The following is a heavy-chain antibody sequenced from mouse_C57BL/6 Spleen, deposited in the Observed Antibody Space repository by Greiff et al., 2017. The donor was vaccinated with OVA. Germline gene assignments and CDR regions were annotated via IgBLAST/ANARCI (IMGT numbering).Heavy chain of an antibody. Sequence: EVQRVESGGGLVQPKGSLKLSCAASGFRFNTYAMNWVRQAPGKGLEWVARIRSKSNNYATYYADSVKIRFTISRDTSESMLYLQMNNLKTGDTAMYYCVRTGLRGYAMDYWGQGTSVTVSS. D-gene: IGHD3-1*01. CDR3: VRTGLRGYAMDY. CDR2: IRSKSNNYAT. CDR1: GFRFNTYA. J-gene: IGHJ4*01. V-gene: IGHV10-1*01.